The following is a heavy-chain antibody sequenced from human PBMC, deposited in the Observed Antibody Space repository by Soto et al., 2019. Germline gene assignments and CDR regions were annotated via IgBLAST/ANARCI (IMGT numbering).Heavy chain of an antibody. CDR1: GGTFSSFP. CDR3: ARPDSHGFFRYFDN. D-gene: IGHD3-10*01. V-gene: IGHV1-69*06. CDR2: TNGILGTG. J-gene: IGHJ4*02. Sequence: QVQLVQSGAEVKRPGSSVKVSCKASGGTFSSFPISWVRQAPGQGLEWMGGTNGILGTGNYAQKFRGRLTITADISTTTAYMELSSLTSKDTDVYDCARPDSHGFFRYFDNWGQGTLVTVSS.